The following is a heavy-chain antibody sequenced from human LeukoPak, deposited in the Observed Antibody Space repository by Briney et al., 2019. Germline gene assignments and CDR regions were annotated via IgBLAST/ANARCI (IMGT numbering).Heavy chain of an antibody. J-gene: IGHJ4*02. Sequence: GGSLRLSCAASGFTFSSSWIHWVRQAPGKGLVWVSRMNGDGSTIDYADSVKGRFTISRDNAKNTLYLQMNGLRVEDTAVYYCARAGNYYFENWGRGTLVIVSS. CDR3: ARAGNYYFEN. CDR2: MNGDGSTI. CDR1: GFTFSSSW. D-gene: IGHD1-1*01. V-gene: IGHV3-74*01.